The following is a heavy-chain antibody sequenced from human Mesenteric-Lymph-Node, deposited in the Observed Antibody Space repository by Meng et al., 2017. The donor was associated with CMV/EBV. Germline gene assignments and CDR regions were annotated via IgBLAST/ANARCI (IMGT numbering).Heavy chain of an antibody. CDR3: AREGVPGAFDI. D-gene: IGHD2-2*01. CDR1: GFTFSSYR. Sequence: GESLKISCAASGFTFSSYRMNWVRQAPGKGLEWVSSITSGSDYIYYADSLKGRFSISRDNAKNSLYLQVNSLRAEDTAVYYCAREGVPGAFDIWGRGTMVTVSS. V-gene: IGHV3-21*01. CDR2: ITSGSDYI. J-gene: IGHJ3*02.